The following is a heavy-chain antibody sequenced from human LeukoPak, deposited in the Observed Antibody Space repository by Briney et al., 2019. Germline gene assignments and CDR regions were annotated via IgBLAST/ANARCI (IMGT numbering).Heavy chain of an antibody. D-gene: IGHD6-19*01. J-gene: IGHJ4*02. V-gene: IGHV3-23*01. CDR2: ISDSGTRT. CDR3: AKDSRRTSGWYYFDY. CDR1: GFTFSSYG. Sequence: RPGGSLRLSCAASGFTFSSYGMGWVRQAPGKGLEWVSAISDSGTRTYYADSVRGRFTISRDEFKNTLYLHMNSLRAEDTAVYYCAKDSRRTSGWYYFDYWGQGTLVTVSS.